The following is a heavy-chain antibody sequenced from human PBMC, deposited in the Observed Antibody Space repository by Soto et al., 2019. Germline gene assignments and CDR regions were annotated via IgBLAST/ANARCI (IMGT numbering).Heavy chain of an antibody. CDR1: GGSISSYY. V-gene: IGHV4-59*01. Sequence: SETLSLTCTVSGGSISSYYWSWIRQPPGKGLEWIGYIYYSGSTNYNPSLKSRVTISVDTSKNQFSLKLSSVTAADTAVYYCARVRLYDRAAAGTWWFDPRGQGTLVTVSS. CDR3: ARVRLYDRAAAGTWWFDP. D-gene: IGHD6-13*01. J-gene: IGHJ5*02. CDR2: IYYSGST.